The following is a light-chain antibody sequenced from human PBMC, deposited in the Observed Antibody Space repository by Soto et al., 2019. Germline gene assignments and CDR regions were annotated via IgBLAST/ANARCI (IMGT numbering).Light chain of an antibody. Sequence: DIQMTQSPSSLSAYVGDRVTITCRAGHTINNYWNWYQQRPGKAPKLLIYAASSLQSGVPSRFRGSGSGTDFTLTITSLQPEDFATYFCQQSYSTPPTFGQGTKVEIK. J-gene: IGKJ1*01. CDR2: AAS. CDR3: QQSYSTPPT. CDR1: HTINNY. V-gene: IGKV1-39*01.